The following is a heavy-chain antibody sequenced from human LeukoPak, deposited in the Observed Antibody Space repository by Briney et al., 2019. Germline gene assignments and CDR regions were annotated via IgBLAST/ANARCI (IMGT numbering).Heavy chain of an antibody. CDR2: ISGSGGST. D-gene: IGHD6-13*01. V-gene: IGHV3-23*01. J-gene: IGHJ4*02. CDR3: AKDPSSSWIGDYFVY. CDR1: GFTFSSYA. Sequence: GGSLRLSCAASGFTFSSYAMSWVRQAPGKGLEWVSAISGSGGSTYYADSVKGRFTISRDNSKNTLYFQMNSLRAEDTAVYYCAKDPSSSWIGDYFVYWGQGTLVTVSS.